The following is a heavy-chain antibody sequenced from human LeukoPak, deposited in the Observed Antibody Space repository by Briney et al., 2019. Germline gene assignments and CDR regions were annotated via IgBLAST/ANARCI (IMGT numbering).Heavy chain of an antibody. Sequence: SETLSLTCSVSGGSVSSDSYYWSWIRQPPGKGLEWIGYIYYSGSTNYNPSLKSRVIISIDTSKNQFPLKLSSVTAADTAVYYCARVSGSYPYYFDYWGQGTLVTVSS. CDR2: IYYSGST. V-gene: IGHV4-61*01. CDR1: GGSVSSDSYY. CDR3: ARVSGSYPYYFDY. J-gene: IGHJ4*02. D-gene: IGHD1-26*01.